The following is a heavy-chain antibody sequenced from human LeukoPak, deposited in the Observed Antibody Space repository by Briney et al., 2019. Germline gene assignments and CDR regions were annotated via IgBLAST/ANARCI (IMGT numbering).Heavy chain of an antibody. CDR3: ARDAASGMVRGVPTY. J-gene: IGHJ4*02. CDR2: INSDGSST. Sequence: SGGSLRLSCAGSGCTFSSYWMHWVRQAPGKGLVWVSRINSDGSSTSYADSVKGRFTISRDNAKNTLYLQMNSLRAEDTAVYYCARDAASGMVRGVPTYWGQGTLVTVSS. CDR1: GCTFSSYW. V-gene: IGHV3-74*01. D-gene: IGHD3-10*01.